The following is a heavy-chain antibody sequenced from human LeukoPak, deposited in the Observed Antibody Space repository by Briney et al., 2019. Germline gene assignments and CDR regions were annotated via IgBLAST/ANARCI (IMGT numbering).Heavy chain of an antibody. CDR3: SRVPIRTVTLVIVVRGHDFFDI. Sequence: GGSLRLSCTGSGFTYGDYAVTWLRQAPGKGREWGGFIRSKAYGGKKEYAASMKGRFSISRDDSKSVAFLHMSSLRIEDTAVYYCSRVPIRTVTLVIVVRGHDFFDIWGQGTMVTVSS. CDR1: GFTYGDYA. D-gene: IGHD2-2*03. J-gene: IGHJ3*02. V-gene: IGHV3-49*03. CDR2: IRSKAYGGKK.